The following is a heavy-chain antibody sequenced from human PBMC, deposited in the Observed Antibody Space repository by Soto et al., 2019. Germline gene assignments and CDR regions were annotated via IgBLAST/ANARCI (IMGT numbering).Heavy chain of an antibody. CDR1: GYTFTSYD. D-gene: IGHD3-10*01. CDR2: MNPNSGNT. J-gene: IGHJ6*02. CDR3: ARAPFKRGNYYYYGMDV. V-gene: IGHV1-8*01. Sequence: ASVKVSCKASGYTFTSYDINWVRQATGQGLEWMGWMNPNSGNTGYAQKFQGRVTMTRNTSISTAYMELSSLRSEDTAVYYCARAPFKRGNYYYYGMDVWGQGTTVTVYS.